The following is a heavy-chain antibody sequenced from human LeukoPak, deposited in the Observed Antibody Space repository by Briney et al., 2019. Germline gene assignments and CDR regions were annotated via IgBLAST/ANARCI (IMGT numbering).Heavy chain of an antibody. Sequence: PGGSLRLSCAASGFTFSSYAMHWVRQAPGKGLEWVAVISYDGSNKYYADSVKGRFTISRDNSKNTLYLQMNSLRAEDTAVYYCARGALWFGEFDAFDIWGQGTMVTVSS. D-gene: IGHD3-10*01. J-gene: IGHJ3*02. CDR2: ISYDGSNK. CDR1: GFTFSSYA. V-gene: IGHV3-30-3*01. CDR3: ARGALWFGEFDAFDI.